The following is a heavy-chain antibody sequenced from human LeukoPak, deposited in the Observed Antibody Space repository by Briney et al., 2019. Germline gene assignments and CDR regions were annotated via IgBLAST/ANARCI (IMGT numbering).Heavy chain of an antibody. CDR1: GGSISSSSYY. D-gene: IGHD1-26*01. V-gene: IGHV4-39*07. CDR2: IYYSGST. Sequence: SETLSLTCTVSGGSISSSSYYWGWIRQPPGKGLEWIGSIYYSGSTYYNPSLKSRVTISVDTSKNQFSLKLNSVTAADTAVYYCARDVLVGIGPKLSNYYYYMDVWGKGTTVTVSS. J-gene: IGHJ6*03. CDR3: ARDVLVGIGPKLSNYYYYMDV.